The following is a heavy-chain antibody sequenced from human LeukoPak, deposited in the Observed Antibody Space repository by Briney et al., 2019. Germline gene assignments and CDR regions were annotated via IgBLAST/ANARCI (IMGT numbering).Heavy chain of an antibody. V-gene: IGHV1-2*07. CDR1: GYTFTGYY. CDR2: INPNSGGT. CDR3: ARDVQGIVVVPAAFDY. D-gene: IGHD2-2*01. J-gene: IGHJ4*02. Sequence: ASVKVSCKASGYTFTGYYMHWVRQAPGQGLEWMGWINPNSGGTNYAHKFQGRVTMTRDTSISTAYMELSRLRSDDTDVYYCARDVQGIVVVPAAFDYWRQGTLVTVSS.